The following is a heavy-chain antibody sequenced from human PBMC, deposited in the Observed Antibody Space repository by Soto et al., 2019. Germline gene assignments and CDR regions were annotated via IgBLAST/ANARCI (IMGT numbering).Heavy chain of an antibody. V-gene: IGHV1-18*01. CDR1: GYTFTDYG. D-gene: IGHD1-26*01. CDR3: ARDRGSGSYYLGPYFFDY. J-gene: IGHJ4*02. Sequence: QVQLLQSGAEVKKPGASVRVSCKASGYTFTDYGFSWVRQAPGQGLEWMGWITPYTGNTNFAQKFQGRVTVATDRFRRTAYMDLRSLTSDDTAVYYCARDRGSGSYYLGPYFFDYWGQGTLVTVSS. CDR2: ITPYTGNT.